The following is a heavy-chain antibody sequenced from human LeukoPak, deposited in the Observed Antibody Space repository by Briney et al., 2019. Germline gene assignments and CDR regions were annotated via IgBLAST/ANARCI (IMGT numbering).Heavy chain of an antibody. J-gene: IGHJ4*02. CDR2: IYHSGNT. Sequence: SETLSLTCTVSGGSISSYYWSWIRQPPGKGLEWIGYIYHSGNTYYTPSLKSRVTMSVDRSKNQFSLKLNSVTAADTAVYSCARGVVATIDYFDYWGQGILVTVSS. V-gene: IGHV4-59*04. D-gene: IGHD5-12*01. CDR1: GGSISSYY. CDR3: ARGVVATIDYFDY.